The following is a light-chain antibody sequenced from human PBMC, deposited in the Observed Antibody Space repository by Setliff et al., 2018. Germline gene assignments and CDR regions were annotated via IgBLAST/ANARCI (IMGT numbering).Light chain of an antibody. J-gene: IGLJ3*02. CDR2: DVT. CDR1: SSDVGGYNY. V-gene: IGLV2-14*03. Sequence: QSALTQPASVSGSPGQSITISCTGTSSDVGGYNYVSWYQHHPGKAPKLMIYDVTKRPSGVSDRFSGSKSGNTASLTISGLQAEDEADYYCSSYTASSPVVGGGTKVTVL. CDR3: SSYTASSPV.